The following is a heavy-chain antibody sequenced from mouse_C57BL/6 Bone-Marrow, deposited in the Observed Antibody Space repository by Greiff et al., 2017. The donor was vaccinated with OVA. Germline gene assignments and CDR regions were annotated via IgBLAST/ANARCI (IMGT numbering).Heavy chain of an antibody. D-gene: IGHD1-1*01. Sequence: QVQLQQPGAELVKPGASVKLSCKASGYTFTSYWMQWVKQRPGQGLEWIGEIDPSDSYTNYNQKFKGKATLTVDTSSSTAYRQLRSLTSEDSAVYYGARDRHYGSSLYAMDYWGQGTSVTVSS. CDR2: IDPSDSYT. CDR1: GYTFTSYW. CDR3: ARDRHYGSSLYAMDY. V-gene: IGHV1-50*01. J-gene: IGHJ4*01.